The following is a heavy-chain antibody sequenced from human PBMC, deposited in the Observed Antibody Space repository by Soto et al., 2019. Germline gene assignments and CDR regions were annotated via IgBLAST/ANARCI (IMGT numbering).Heavy chain of an antibody. D-gene: IGHD3-22*01. J-gene: IGHJ4*02. V-gene: IGHV3-23*01. CDR2: ISGSGGST. Sequence: EVQLLESGGGLVQPGGSLRLSCAASGFTFSSYAMSWVRQAPGKGLEWVSAISGSGGSTYYADSVKGRFTISRDNSTNTLYLQMNSLRAEDTAVYYCAKVTYYYDSSGLDEFDYWGQGTLVTVSS. CDR1: GFTFSSYA. CDR3: AKVTYYYDSSGLDEFDY.